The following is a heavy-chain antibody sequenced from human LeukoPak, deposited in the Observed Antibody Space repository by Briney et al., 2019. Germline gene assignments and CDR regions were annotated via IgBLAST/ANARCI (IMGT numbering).Heavy chain of an antibody. CDR2: ISTSGNTI. V-gene: IGHV3-48*03. D-gene: IGHD6-13*01. CDR1: GFYFTSSE. Sequence: GGSLRLSCVASGFYFTSSEMNWVLQAPGKGLEWISYISTSGNTIHYADSVKGRFTISRDNPKNSLYLQMNSLRAEDTAVYYCARERTAADGSYFLGWFDPWGQGTLVTVSS. J-gene: IGHJ5*02. CDR3: ARERTAADGSYFLGWFDP.